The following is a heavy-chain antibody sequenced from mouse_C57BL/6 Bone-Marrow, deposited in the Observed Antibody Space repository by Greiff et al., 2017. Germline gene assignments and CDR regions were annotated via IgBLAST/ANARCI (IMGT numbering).Heavy chain of an antibody. J-gene: IGHJ4*01. Sequence: QVQLQQPGAELVKPGASVKLSCKASGYTFTSYWMHWVKQRPGQGLEWIGMMHPNGGSPDYNEKFKSEATLSVDKSSSTAYMELSSLTSEDSAVYYCARSESEDDYTVGYGGRGTAATVSA. CDR3: ARSESEDDYTVGY. CDR1: GYTFTSYW. CDR2: MHPNGGSP. D-gene: IGHD1-3*01. V-gene: IGHV1-64*01.